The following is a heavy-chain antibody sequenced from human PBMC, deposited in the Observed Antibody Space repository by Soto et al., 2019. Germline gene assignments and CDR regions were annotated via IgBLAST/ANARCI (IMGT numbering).Heavy chain of an antibody. CDR2: IYYSGST. CDR1: GGSISSSSYY. V-gene: IGHV4-39*01. D-gene: IGHD1-7*01. J-gene: IGHJ5*02. CDR3: ATRDWNYGGGQFDP. Sequence: SETLSLTCTVSGGSISSSSYYWGWIRQPPGKGLEWIGSIYYSGSTYYNPSLKSRVTISVDTSKNQFSLKLSSVTAADTAVYYCATRDWNYGGGQFDPWGQGTLVTVSS.